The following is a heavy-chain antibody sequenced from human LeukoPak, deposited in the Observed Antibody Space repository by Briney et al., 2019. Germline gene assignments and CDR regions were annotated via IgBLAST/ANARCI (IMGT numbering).Heavy chain of an antibody. D-gene: IGHD2-8*02. CDR1: GCTLTELS. J-gene: IGHJ4*02. CDR2: FDPVDGET. Sequence: ASVKVCCKVSGCTLTELSMHWVRQAPGKGLEYMRGFDPVDGETIYAQKFQGRVTMTEDTSTDTTYMELSSLSSEDTAVYYCATDDRCTGSNCLFDYWGQGTLVTVSS. CDR3: ATDDRCTGSNCLFDY. V-gene: IGHV1-24*01.